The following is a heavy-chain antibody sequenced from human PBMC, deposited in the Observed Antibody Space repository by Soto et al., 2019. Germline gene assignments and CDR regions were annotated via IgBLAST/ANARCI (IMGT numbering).Heavy chain of an antibody. V-gene: IGHV1-3*01. CDR3: ARDTGDGTFDF. J-gene: IGHJ4*02. Sequence: ASVKVSCKASGYTFSSYAMHWVRQAPGQRLEWMGWINAGYGNTKSSQKFQDRVTISRDTSASTAYVELTSLRSEDTAVYYCARDTGDGTFDFWGQGTLVTVSS. D-gene: IGHD7-27*01. CDR1: GYTFSSYA. CDR2: INAGYGNT.